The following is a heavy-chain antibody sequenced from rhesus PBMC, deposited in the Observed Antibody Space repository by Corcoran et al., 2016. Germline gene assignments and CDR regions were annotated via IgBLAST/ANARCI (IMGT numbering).Heavy chain of an antibody. CDR1: GGSISDSYR. CDR2: IYGSSTRT. D-gene: IGHD6-31*01. CDR3: ARLRIAAAGCFDY. V-gene: IGHV4S10*01. Sequence: QVQLQESGPGVVKPSETLSLTCAVSGGSISDSYRWSWIRQPPGKGLEWIGYIYGSSTRTNYNPSLKSRVTISKDTSKNQFSLKLSSVTAADTAVYYCARLRIAAAGCFDYWGQGVLVTVSS. J-gene: IGHJ4*01.